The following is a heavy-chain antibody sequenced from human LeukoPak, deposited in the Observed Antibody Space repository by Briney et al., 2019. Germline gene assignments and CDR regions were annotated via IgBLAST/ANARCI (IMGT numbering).Heavy chain of an antibody. CDR3: VPIYSSGPFDY. CDR1: GFTFSSYS. CDR2: ISSSSSTI. J-gene: IGHJ4*02. V-gene: IGHV3-48*04. D-gene: IGHD6-19*01. Sequence: GGSLRLSCAASGFTFSSYSMNWVRQAPGKGLEWVSYISSSSSTIDYADSVKGRFTISRDNAKNSLYLQMNSLRAEDTAVYYCVPIYSSGPFDYWGQGTLVTVSS.